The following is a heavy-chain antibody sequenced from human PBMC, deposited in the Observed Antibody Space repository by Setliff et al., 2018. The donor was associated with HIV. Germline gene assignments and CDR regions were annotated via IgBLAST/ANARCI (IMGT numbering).Heavy chain of an antibody. CDR3: ARSIYGSGSYPLDY. CDR1: GGSISNYH. Sequence: PSETLSLTCSVSGGSISNYHWSWIRQPAGKGLEWIGRIYYTGFTDYNPSLKSRLTMSVDTSKNQFSLKLSSVTAADTAVYFCARSIYGSGSYPLDYWGQGILVTVSS. CDR2: IYYTGFT. J-gene: IGHJ4*02. D-gene: IGHD3-10*01. V-gene: IGHV4-4*07.